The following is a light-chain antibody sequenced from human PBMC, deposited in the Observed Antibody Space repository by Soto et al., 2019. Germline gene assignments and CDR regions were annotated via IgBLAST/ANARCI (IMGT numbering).Light chain of an antibody. Sequence: IQVTQAPSSLSASVGDRVTITCRTSQDIRNDLGWYQQKAGKAPKLLIYAASSLESGVPSRFSGGGSGPDFTLTISSLQPEDFATYYCQQTYSTLLTFGGGTKV. CDR1: QDIRND. CDR3: QQTYSTLLT. J-gene: IGKJ4*01. V-gene: IGKV1-39*01. CDR2: AAS.